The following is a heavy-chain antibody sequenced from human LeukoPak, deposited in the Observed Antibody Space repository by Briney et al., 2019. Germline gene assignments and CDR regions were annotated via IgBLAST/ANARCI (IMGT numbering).Heavy chain of an antibody. D-gene: IGHD2-21*02. CDR1: GFTFNNYA. CDR3: AKHRGSYGDFIFLDF. Sequence: GGSLRLSCVASGFTFNNYAMTWVRQAPGKGLEWVSVFSGGDSSTYYAHSVKGRFTISRDNSKNTLYLQMNSLRVEDTAVYYCAKHRGSYGDFIFLDFWGQGTLVTVSS. V-gene: IGHV3-23*01. CDR2: FSGGDSST. J-gene: IGHJ4*02.